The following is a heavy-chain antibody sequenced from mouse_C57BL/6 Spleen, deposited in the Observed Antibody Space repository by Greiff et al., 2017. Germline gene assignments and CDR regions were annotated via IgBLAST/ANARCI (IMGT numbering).Heavy chain of an antibody. V-gene: IGHV1-81*01. Sequence: VQLQQSGAELARPGASVKLSCKASGYTFTSYGISWVKQRTGQGLEWIGEIYPRSGNTYYNEKFKGKATLTADKSSSTAYMELRSLTSEDSAVYFCGRPDYGGSFRYFDVWGTGTTVTVSS. D-gene: IGHD1-1*01. CDR1: GYTFTSYG. J-gene: IGHJ1*03. CDR2: IYPRSGNT. CDR3: GRPDYGGSFRYFDV.